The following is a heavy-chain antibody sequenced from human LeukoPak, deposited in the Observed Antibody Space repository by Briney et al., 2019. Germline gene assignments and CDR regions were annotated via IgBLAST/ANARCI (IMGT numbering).Heavy chain of an antibody. CDR3: ARDRAIPKADVFDI. CDR1: GGSFNYHA. J-gene: IGHJ3*02. Sequence: SVKVSCKASGGSFNYHAINWVRQAPGQGLEWMGGVIPHFNTPNYAQKFQGRATITADESTSTVYMELSSLTSEDTAVYYCARDRAIPKADVFDIWGQGAMVTVSS. CDR2: VIPHFNTP. V-gene: IGHV1-69*13.